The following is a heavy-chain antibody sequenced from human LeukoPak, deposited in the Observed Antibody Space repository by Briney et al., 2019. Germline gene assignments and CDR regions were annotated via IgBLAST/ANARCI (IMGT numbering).Heavy chain of an antibody. CDR2: VSYDGSYK. CDR3: AKDLAAWAYYFDY. D-gene: IGHD6-25*01. V-gene: IGHV3-30*04. CDR1: GFTFSKFA. J-gene: IGHJ4*02. Sequence: GRSLRLSCAAAGFTFSKFAMHWVRQAPGKGLEWVAVVSYDGSYKYYADSVKGRFTISRDNSKNTLYLQMNSLRAEDTAVYCCAKDLAAWAYYFDYWGQGTLVTVSS.